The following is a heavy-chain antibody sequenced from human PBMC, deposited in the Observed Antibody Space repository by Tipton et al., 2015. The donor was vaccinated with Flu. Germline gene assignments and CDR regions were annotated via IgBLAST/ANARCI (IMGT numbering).Heavy chain of an antibody. Sequence: SLRLSCAASGFDSAFDFSSYDIHWVRQVTGKGLEWVSFIGTLGDTLYAASVKGRFTVSRDNDKKSSSLQADGLNAGDTALYYCTKARRAWSRDAFDIWGQGTMVTVSS. CDR1: GFDSAFDFSSYD. D-gene: IGHD2-15*01. CDR3: TKARRAWSRDAFDI. V-gene: IGHV3-13*01. CDR2: IGTLGDT. J-gene: IGHJ3*02.